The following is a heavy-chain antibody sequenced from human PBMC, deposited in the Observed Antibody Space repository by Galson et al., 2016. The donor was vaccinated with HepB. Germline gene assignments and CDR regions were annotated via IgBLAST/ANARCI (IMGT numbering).Heavy chain of an antibody. Sequence: SVKVSCKASGYTFTDYYIHWVRQAPGQGLEWMGRINPTSGGSHYARRFQGRVAMTRDTSISTAYMELRRLRSDDTAVYYCARTQNWTYDPWGQGTLVTVSS. D-gene: IGHD1-7*01. CDR3: ARTQNWTYDP. CDR1: GYTFTDYY. V-gene: IGHV1-2*06. J-gene: IGHJ5*02. CDR2: INPTSGGS.